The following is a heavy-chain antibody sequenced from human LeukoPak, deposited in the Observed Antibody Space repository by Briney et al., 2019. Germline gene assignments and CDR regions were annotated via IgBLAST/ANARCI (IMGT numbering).Heavy chain of an antibody. V-gene: IGHV3-23*01. CDR1: GFTFSNYA. J-gene: IGHJ4*02. CDR3: AKRVSGNTGPFDY. Sequence: PGGSLRLSCAASGFTFSNYAISWVRQAPGKGLQWVSGITGSGSHTYYTDSVKGRFTVSRDNSKNTVYLQMDSLRAEDTAVYFCAKRVSGNTGPFDYWGQGTLVTVSS. D-gene: IGHD4-23*01. CDR2: ITGSGSHT.